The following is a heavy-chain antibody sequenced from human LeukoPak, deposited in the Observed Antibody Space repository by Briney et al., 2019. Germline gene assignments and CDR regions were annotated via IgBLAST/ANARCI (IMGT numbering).Heavy chain of an antibody. J-gene: IGHJ3*02. CDR3: ARAHTSGYFDAFDI. CDR2: VYSGGST. V-gene: IGHV3-66*01. D-gene: IGHD3-22*01. Sequence: PGGSLRLSCAASGFTVSSNYVNWVRQAPGKGREWVSGVYSGGSTYYADSVKGRFTISRDNSKNTLYLQMNSLRAEDTAVYFCARAHTSGYFDAFDIWGQGTMVTVSS. CDR1: GFTVSSNY.